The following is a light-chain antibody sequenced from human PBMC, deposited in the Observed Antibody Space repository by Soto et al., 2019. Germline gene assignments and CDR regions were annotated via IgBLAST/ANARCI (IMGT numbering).Light chain of an antibody. Sequence: VLAQSPGTLSLSPGERATLSCGASQSVSSSYLAWYQQKPGLAPRLLIYDASSRATGIPDRLSGSGSGTDFTLTISRLEPEDFAVYYCQQYGSSPLTFGGGTKVDIK. CDR1: QSVSSSY. CDR3: QQYGSSPLT. V-gene: IGKV3D-20*01. CDR2: DAS. J-gene: IGKJ4*01.